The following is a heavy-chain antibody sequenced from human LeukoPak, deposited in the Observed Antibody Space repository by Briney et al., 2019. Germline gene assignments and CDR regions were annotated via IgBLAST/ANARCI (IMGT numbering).Heavy chain of an antibody. V-gene: IGHV3-48*03. CDR3: ARDHPEYYDSSGYDAFDI. D-gene: IGHD3-22*01. CDR2: ISSSGSTI. CDR1: GFTFSSYE. Sequence: PGGSLRLSCAASGFTFSSYEMNWVLQAPGKGLEWVSYISSSGSTIFYADSVKGRFTISRDNAKNSLYLQMSSLRAEDTAVYYCARDHPEYYDSSGYDAFDIWGQGTMVTVSS. J-gene: IGHJ3*02.